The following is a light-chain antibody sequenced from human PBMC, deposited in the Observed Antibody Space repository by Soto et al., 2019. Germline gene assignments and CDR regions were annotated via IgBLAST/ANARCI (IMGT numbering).Light chain of an antibody. CDR2: GAS. J-gene: IGKJ1*01. CDR1: QSVSNN. V-gene: IGKV3-15*01. CDR3: QQYNNWPPWT. Sequence: EIVMTQSPATLSVSPGERATLSCRASQSVSNNLAWYQQKPGQATRLLIYGASTRATGIPARFSGSGSGTEFTRAVSSLQSEYFAVYYCQQYNNWPPWTFGQGTKVEIK.